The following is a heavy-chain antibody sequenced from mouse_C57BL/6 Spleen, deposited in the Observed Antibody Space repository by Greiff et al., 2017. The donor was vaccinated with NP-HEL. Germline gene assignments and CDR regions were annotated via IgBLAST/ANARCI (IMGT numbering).Heavy chain of an antibody. V-gene: IGHV1-69*01. Sequence: QVQLQQPGAELVMPGASVKLSCKASGYTFTSYWMHWVKQRPGQGLEWIGEIDPSDSYTNYNQKFKGKSTLTVDKSSSTAYRQLSSLTSEDSAFYYCARGGDGYHYSYWYFDVWGTGTTVTVSS. CDR1: GYTFTSYW. J-gene: IGHJ1*03. D-gene: IGHD2-3*01. CDR3: ARGGDGYHYSYWYFDV. CDR2: IDPSDSYT.